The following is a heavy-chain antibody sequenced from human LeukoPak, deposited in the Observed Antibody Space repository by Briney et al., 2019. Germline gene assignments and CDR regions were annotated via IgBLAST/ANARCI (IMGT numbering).Heavy chain of an antibody. J-gene: IGHJ3*02. V-gene: IGHV4-30-4*01. CDR2: IYYSGST. CDR1: GGSISSGDYY. D-gene: IGHD3-3*01. CDR3: ARGRGISSYYDFWSGHPGDAFDI. Sequence: SETLSLTCTVSGGSISSGDYYWSWIRQPPGKGLEWIGYIYYSGSTYYNPSLKSRVTISVDTSKNQFSLKLSSVTAAGTAVYYCARGRGISSYYDFWSGHPGDAFDIWGQGTMVTVSS.